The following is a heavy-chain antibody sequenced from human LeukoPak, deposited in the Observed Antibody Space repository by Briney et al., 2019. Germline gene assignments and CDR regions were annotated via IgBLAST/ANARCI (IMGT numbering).Heavy chain of an antibody. V-gene: IGHV3-30*02. J-gene: IGHJ4*02. CDR1: GFTFSSYG. CDR3: ARDRSSAAGTALFGY. D-gene: IGHD6-13*01. Sequence: GGFLRLSCAASGFTFSSYGMHWVRQAPGKGLEWVAFIRYDGSNKYYADSVKGRFTISRDNAKNSLYLQMNSLRAEDTAVYYCARDRSSAAGTALFGYWGQGTLVTVSS. CDR2: IRYDGSNK.